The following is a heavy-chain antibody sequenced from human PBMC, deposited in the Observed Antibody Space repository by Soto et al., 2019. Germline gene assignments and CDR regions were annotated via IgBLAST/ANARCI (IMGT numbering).Heavy chain of an antibody. D-gene: IGHD3-22*01. CDR3: ARRGYDSSGYYLGDAFDI. CDR2: IYYSGST. J-gene: IGHJ3*02. V-gene: IGHV4-59*08. CDR1: GGSISSYY. Sequence: NPSETLSLTCTVSGGSISSYYWSWIRQPPGKGLEWIGYIYYSGSTNYNPSLKSRVTISVDTSKNQFSLKLSSVTAADTAVYYCARRGYDSSGYYLGDAFDIWGQGIMVTVSS.